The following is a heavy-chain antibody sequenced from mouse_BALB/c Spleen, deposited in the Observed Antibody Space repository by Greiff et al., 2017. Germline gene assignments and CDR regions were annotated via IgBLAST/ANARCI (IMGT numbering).Heavy chain of an antibody. Sequence: VQLKQSGPELVKPGASVKMSCKASGYSFTGYFMNWVMQSHGKSLEWIGRINPYNGDTFYNQKFKGKATLTVDKSSSTAHMELRSLASEDSAVYYCARNYYGSSYQGYYFDYWGQGTTLTVSS. V-gene: IGHV1-20*02. CDR3: ARNYYGSSYQGYYFDY. D-gene: IGHD1-1*01. CDR1: GYSFTGYF. CDR2: INPYNGDT. J-gene: IGHJ2*01.